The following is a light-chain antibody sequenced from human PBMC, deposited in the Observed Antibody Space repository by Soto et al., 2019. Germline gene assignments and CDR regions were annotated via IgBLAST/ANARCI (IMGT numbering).Light chain of an antibody. CDR2: DVN. V-gene: IGLV2-11*01. J-gene: IGLJ1*01. CDR3: CSYAGSYTYV. CDR1: SSDVGGYDH. Sequence: QSVLTQPRSVSGSPGQSVTISCTGTSSDVGGYDHVSWYQQYPGKAPKLMIYDVNRRPSGVSDRFSGSKSGNTASLTISGLQAEDEADYYCCSYAGSYTYVFGTGTEVTVL.